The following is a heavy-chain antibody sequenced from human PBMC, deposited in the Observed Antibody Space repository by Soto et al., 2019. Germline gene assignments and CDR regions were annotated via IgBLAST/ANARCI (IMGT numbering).Heavy chain of an antibody. D-gene: IGHD4-17*01. V-gene: IGHV4-59*08. CDR1: GGSISSYY. CDR3: ARVHDYGGNGWFDP. Sequence: SETLSLTCTVSGGSISSYYWSWIRQPPGKGLEWIGYIYYSGSTNYNPSLKSRVTISVDTSKNQFSLKLSSVTAADTAVYYCARVHDYGGNGWFDPWGQGTLVTVSS. CDR2: IYYSGST. J-gene: IGHJ5*02.